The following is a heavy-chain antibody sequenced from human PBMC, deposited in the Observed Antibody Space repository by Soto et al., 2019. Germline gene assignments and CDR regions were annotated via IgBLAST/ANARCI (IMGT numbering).Heavy chain of an antibody. J-gene: IGHJ6*02. CDR3: ATVYYDILTGYYKGGDYYYYGMDV. CDR1: GGSISSSSYY. V-gene: IGHV4-39*01. CDR2: IYYSGST. Sequence: SETLSLTCTVSGGSISSSSYYWGRIRQPPGKGLEWIGSIYYSGSTYYNPSLKSRVTISVDTSKNQFSLKLSSVTAADTAVYYCATVYYDILTGYYKGGDYYYYGMDVWGQGTTVTVSS. D-gene: IGHD3-9*01.